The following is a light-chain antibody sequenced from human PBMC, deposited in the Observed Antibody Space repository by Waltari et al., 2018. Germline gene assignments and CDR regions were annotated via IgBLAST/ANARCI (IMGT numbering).Light chain of an antibody. CDR1: QGVRNN. Sequence: IVMTQSPATLPVSPGERATLPRRANQGVRNNLVWYQQKHGQAPRLPIYCASTKVPGIPARFSCSGSGKEFTLTISSLQSEDFAVYYCQQYKNWPPWTFGQETKVEIK. CDR3: QQYKNWPPWT. CDR2: CAS. V-gene: IGKV3-15*01. J-gene: IGKJ1*01.